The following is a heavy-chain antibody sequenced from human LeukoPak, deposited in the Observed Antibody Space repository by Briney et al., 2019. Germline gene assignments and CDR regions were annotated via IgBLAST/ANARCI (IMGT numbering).Heavy chain of an antibody. D-gene: IGHD2-8*02. CDR3: AKDLAPTGY. V-gene: IGHV3-48*01. CDR2: ITSRSAFT. CDR1: GFSFSEYS. Sequence: PGGSLRLSCVGSGFSFSEYSMNWVRQSPGKGLEWISYITSRSAFTYFAGSVKGRFTISRDDARNSVYLHLNALRVDDTAVYYCAKDLAPTGYWGQGTLVTVSS. J-gene: IGHJ4*02.